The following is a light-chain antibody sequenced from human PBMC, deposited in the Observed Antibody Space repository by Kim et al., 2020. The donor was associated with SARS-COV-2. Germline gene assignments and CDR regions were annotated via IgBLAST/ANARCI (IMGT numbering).Light chain of an antibody. V-gene: IGLV3-27*01. J-gene: IGLJ3*02. CDR3: YSATDNNRV. CDR2: RAR. CDR1: GLAKKW. Sequence: AEKNAKSPCPGAGLAKKWARWSQQRPGQAPVLLFYRARERPSGTPERFPGSSSGTTVTLTTSGALVEDDADYYCYSATDNNRVFGGGTQLTVL.